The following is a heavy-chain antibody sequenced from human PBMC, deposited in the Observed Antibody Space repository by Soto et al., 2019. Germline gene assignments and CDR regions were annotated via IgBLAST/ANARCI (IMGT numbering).Heavy chain of an antibody. Sequence: SVKVSCKASGGTFSSYAISWVRQAPGQGLEWMGGIIPIFGTANYAQKFQGRVTITADESTSTAYMELSSLRSEDTAVYYCARGQGYYDFWSGSTPGPHYYGMDVWGQGTTVTVSS. J-gene: IGHJ6*02. D-gene: IGHD3-3*01. V-gene: IGHV1-69*01. CDR1: GGTFSSYA. CDR3: ARGQGYYDFWSGSTPGPHYYGMDV. CDR2: IIPIFGTA.